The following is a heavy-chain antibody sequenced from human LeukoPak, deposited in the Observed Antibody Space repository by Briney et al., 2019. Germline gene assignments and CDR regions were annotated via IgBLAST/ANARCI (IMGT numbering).Heavy chain of an antibody. Sequence: ASVTVSCTASGYTFTGCYMHWVRQAPGQGLEWMGWINPNSGGTNYAQKFQGRGTMTRDTSISTAFMELSRLTSDDTAVYYCEREGGTVNFQHWGQGTLVTVSS. D-gene: IGHD3-16*01. CDR2: INPNSGGT. CDR3: EREGGTVNFQH. J-gene: IGHJ1*01. V-gene: IGHV1-2*02. CDR1: GYTFTGCY.